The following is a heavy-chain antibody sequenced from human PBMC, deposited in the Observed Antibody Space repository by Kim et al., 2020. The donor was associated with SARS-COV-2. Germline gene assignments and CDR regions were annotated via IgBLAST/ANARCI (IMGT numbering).Heavy chain of an antibody. CDR3: AKDLRVGRDGHPLDY. V-gene: IGHV3-30*18. Sequence: GGSLRLSCAASGFTFSSYGMHWVRQAPGKGLEWVAVISYDGSNKYYADSVKGRFTISRDNSKNTLYLQMNSLRAEDTAVYYCAKDLRVGRDGHPLDYWGQGTLVTVSS. CDR2: ISYDGSNK. CDR1: GFTFSSYG. D-gene: IGHD1-26*01. J-gene: IGHJ4*02.